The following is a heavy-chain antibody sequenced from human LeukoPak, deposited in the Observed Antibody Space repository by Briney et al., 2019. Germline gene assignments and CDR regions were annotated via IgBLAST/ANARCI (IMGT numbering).Heavy chain of an antibody. D-gene: IGHD4-17*01. J-gene: IGHJ5*02. V-gene: IGHV4-59*01. CDR1: GGSIGSYY. Sequence: SETLSLTCTVSGGSIGSYYWSWNRQPPGKGLEWIGYIYYSGSTNYNPSLKSRVTISVDTSKNQFSLELSSVTAADTAVYYCARAAVTYGAGAYWFDPWGQGTLVTVSS. CDR2: IYYSGST. CDR3: ARAAVTYGAGAYWFDP.